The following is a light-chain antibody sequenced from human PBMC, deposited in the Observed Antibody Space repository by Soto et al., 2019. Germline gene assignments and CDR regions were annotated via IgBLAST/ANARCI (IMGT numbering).Light chain of an antibody. V-gene: IGLV2-8*01. CDR3: SSYAGSNNSV. J-gene: IGLJ2*01. CDR1: SSDVGGYNY. Sequence: QSALTQPPSASGSPGQSVTISCTGTSSDVGGYNYVSWYQQHPGKAPKLMIYDVSKRPSGVPDRFSGSKSGNTASLTVSGLQAEDEADYYCSSYAGSNNSVFGGGTKLTVL. CDR2: DVS.